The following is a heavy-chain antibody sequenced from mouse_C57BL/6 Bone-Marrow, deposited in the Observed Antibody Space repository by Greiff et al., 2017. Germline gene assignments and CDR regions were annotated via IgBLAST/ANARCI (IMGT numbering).Heavy chain of an antibody. V-gene: IGHV10-1*01. CDR1: GFSFTTYA. D-gene: IGHD2-3*01. J-gene: IGHJ4*01. CDR3: VRHADGYYAMDY. Sequence: EVQVVESGGGLVQPKGSLKLSCAASGFSFTTYAMNWVRQAPGKGLEWVARIRSKSNNYATYYADSVKDRFTISRDDSESMLYLQMNNLKTEDTAMYYCVRHADGYYAMDYWGQGTSVTVSS. CDR2: IRSKSNNYAT.